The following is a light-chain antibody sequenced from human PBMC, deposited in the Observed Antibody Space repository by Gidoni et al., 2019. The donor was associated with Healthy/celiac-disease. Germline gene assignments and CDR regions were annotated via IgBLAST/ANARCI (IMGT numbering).Light chain of an antibody. V-gene: IGKV4-1*01. CDR3: QKYYSTPS. J-gene: IGKJ1*01. Sequence: DIVMTQSPDSLAVSLGERATINCKSSQSVLYSSNNKNYLAWYQQKPGQPPKLLIYWASTRESGVPDRFSGSGSGTDFTITISSLQAEDVAVYYCQKYYSTPSFGQGTKVEIK. CDR2: WAS. CDR1: QSVLYSSNNKNY.